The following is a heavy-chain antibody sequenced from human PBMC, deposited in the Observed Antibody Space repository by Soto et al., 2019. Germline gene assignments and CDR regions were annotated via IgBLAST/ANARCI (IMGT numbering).Heavy chain of an antibody. J-gene: IGHJ6*02. V-gene: IGHV3-30*18. D-gene: IGHD4-4*01. CDR1: GFTFSSYG. CDR3: AKDAGGYSNHYGMDV. Sequence: VGSLRLSCAASGFTFSSYGMHWVRQAPGKGLEWVAVISYDGSNKYYADSVKGRFTISRDNSKNTLYLQMNSLRAEDTAVYYCAKDAGGYSNHYGMDVWGQGTTVTVSS. CDR2: ISYDGSNK.